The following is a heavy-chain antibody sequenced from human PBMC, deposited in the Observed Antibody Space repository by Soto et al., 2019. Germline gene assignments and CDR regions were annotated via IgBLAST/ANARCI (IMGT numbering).Heavy chain of an antibody. J-gene: IGHJ4*02. D-gene: IGHD3-3*01. CDR3: AKDLSSGYDFF. Sequence: GGSLRLSCAASGFTFSSYGMHWVRQAPGKGLEWVAVISYDGSNKYYADSVKGRFTISRDNSKNTLYLQMNSLRAEDTAVYYCAKDLSSGYDFFWGQGTLVTVSS. CDR2: ISYDGSNK. V-gene: IGHV3-30*18. CDR1: GFTFSSYG.